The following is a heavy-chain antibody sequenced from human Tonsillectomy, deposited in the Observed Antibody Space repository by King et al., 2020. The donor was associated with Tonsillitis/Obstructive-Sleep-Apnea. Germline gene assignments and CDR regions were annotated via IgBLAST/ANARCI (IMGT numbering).Heavy chain of an antibody. J-gene: IGHJ4*02. CDR3: ARDGAAVVTDLDY. V-gene: IGHV1-18*01. CDR2: ISTYNGNT. Sequence: QLVQSGAEVKKPGASVKVSCKASGYPFINYGIGWVRQAPGQGLEWLGWISTYNGNTNYAQKFYGRVTMTTDTSTSTAYMELRSLRSDDTAIYYCARDGAAVVTDLDYWGQGTLVTVSS. CDR1: GYPFINYG. D-gene: IGHD6-13*01.